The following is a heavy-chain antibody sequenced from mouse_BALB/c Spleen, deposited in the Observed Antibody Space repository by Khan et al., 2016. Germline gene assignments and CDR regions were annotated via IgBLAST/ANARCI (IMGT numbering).Heavy chain of an antibody. CDR3: ARENYRYYFDY. V-gene: IGHV5-6-3*01. CDR1: GFTFSTYG. D-gene: IGHD2-14*01. CDR2: INSNGGST. Sequence: EVELVESGGGLVQPGGSLKLSCAASGFTFSTYGMSWVRQTPDKRLELVATINSNGGSTYYPDSVKGRFTISRDNAKNTLYLQMSSLKSEYTATYYCARENYRYYFDYWGQGTTLTVSS. J-gene: IGHJ2*01.